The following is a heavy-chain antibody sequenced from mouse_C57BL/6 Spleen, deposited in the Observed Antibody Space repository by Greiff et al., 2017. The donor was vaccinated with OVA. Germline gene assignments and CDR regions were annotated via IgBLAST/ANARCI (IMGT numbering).Heavy chain of an antibody. J-gene: IGHJ1*03. V-gene: IGHV1-81*01. Sequence: VQLQQSGAELARPGASVKLSCKASGYTFTSYGISWVKQRTGQGLEWIGEIYPRSGNTYYNEKFKGKATLTADKSSSTAYMELRSLTSEDSAVYFCARGDGSPSDWYFDVWGTGTTVTVSS. CDR2: IYPRSGNT. D-gene: IGHD2-3*01. CDR3: ARGDGSPSDWYFDV. CDR1: GYTFTSYG.